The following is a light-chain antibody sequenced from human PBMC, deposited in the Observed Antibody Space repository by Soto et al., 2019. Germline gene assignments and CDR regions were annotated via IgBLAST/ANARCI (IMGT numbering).Light chain of an antibody. CDR3: QHYNCYSEA. CDR1: QSISSY. Sequence: QMTPSPSSLSASVANIVTITCRASQSISSYLNWYQQKPGKAPKLLIYAASSLQSGAPSRFSGSGSGTEFTLTISSLQPDDFATYYYQHYNCYSEAFGQGTKVDIK. V-gene: IGKV1-39*01. CDR2: AAS. J-gene: IGKJ1*01.